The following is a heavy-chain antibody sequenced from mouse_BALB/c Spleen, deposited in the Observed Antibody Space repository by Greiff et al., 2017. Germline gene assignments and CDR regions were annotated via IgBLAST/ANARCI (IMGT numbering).Heavy chain of an antibody. Sequence: QVQLQQSGAELVRPGSSVKMSCKASGYTFTSYWMHWVKQRPGQGLEWIGYINPSTGYTEYNQKFKDKATLTADKSSSTAYMQLSSLTSEDSAVYYCARGGATYYRYAYAMDYWGQGTSVTVSS. D-gene: IGHD2-14*01. CDR3: ARGGATYYRYAYAMDY. CDR1: GYTFTSYW. J-gene: IGHJ4*01. CDR2: INPSTGYT. V-gene: IGHV1-4*01.